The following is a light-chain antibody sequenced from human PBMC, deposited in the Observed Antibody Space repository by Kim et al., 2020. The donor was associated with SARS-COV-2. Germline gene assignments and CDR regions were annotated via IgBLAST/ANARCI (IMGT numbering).Light chain of an antibody. J-gene: IGLJ2*01. Sequence: GQRATTARSGSRSNIGSNTVNWYQQLPGPAPKLPIYSNNQRPSGVPARFPGSKSGTSASLAISGLQSEDEADYYCAAWDDSLNGVVFGGGTQLTVL. CDR1: RSNIGSNT. V-gene: IGLV1-44*01. CDR2: SNN. CDR3: AAWDDSLNGVV.